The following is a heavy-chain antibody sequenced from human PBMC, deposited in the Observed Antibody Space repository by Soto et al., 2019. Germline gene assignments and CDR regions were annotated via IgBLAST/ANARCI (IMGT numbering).Heavy chain of an antibody. Sequence: SETLSLTCTVSGGSISSSSYYWGWIRQPPGKGLEWIGSIYYSGSTYYNPSLKSRVTISVDTSKNQFSLKLSSVTAADTAVYYCARHVSEIYGDLTDYWGQGTLVTV. CDR1: GGSISSSSYY. V-gene: IGHV4-39*01. CDR3: ARHVSEIYGDLTDY. J-gene: IGHJ4*02. D-gene: IGHD4-17*01. CDR2: IYYSGST.